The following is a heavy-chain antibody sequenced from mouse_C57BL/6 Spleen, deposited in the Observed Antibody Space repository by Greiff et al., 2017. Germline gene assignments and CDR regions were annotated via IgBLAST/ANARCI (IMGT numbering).Heavy chain of an antibody. CDR3: ASDTTVVATRYFDV. D-gene: IGHD1-1*01. CDR1: GYTFTSYW. Sequence: QVQLQQPGAELVRPGTSVKLSCKASGYTFTSYWMHWVKQRPGQGLEWIGVIDPSDSYTNYNQKFKVKATLTVDTSSSPAYMQLSSLTSEDSAVYYCASDTTVVATRYFDVWGTGTTVTVSS. CDR2: IDPSDSYT. J-gene: IGHJ1*03. V-gene: IGHV1-59*01.